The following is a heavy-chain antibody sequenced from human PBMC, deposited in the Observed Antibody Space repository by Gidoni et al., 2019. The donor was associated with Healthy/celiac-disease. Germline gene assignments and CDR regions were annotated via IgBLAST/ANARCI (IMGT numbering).Heavy chain of an antibody. CDR1: GFTFSSYD. J-gene: IGHJ4*02. CDR3: ARGGSGGMDY. D-gene: IGHD3-16*01. V-gene: IGHV3-13*01. Sequence: EVQLVESGGGLLQPGGSLRLSCAASGFTFSSYDMNWVRQGTGKGLEWVSAIGTAVDKYNPGSVKGRFTISRENAKTSLYLKRTSLRAGDTAVYYGARGGSGGMDYWGQGTLVTVSA. CDR2: IGTAVDK.